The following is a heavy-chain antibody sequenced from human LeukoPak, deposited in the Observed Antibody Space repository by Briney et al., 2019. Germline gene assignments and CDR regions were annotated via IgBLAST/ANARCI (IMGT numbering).Heavy chain of an antibody. CDR2: IYHSGST. Sequence: SETLSLTCAVSGYSISSGYYWGGIRQPPGKGLEVIGSIYHSGSTYYNPSLKRRVTVSVDTSKNQFSLQMSSVTAADTAVYYCAGESGIQTLDYWGQGTLVTVSS. J-gene: IGHJ4*02. CDR3: AGESGIQTLDY. CDR1: GYSISSGYY. V-gene: IGHV4-38-2*02.